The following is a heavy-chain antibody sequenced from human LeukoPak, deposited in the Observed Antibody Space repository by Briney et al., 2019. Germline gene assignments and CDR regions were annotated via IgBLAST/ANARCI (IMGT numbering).Heavy chain of an antibody. CDR1: GFPFSGYS. Sequence: GGSLRLSCAASGFPFSGYSLTWVRQAPGKGLEWISYISSSNTIYYADSVKGRFTISRDNAKDSLYLQMNSLTADDTAVYYCARLGRFLRVDYFDYWGQGSLVTVSS. CDR3: ARLGRFLRVDYFDY. D-gene: IGHD3-10*01. J-gene: IGHJ4*02. V-gene: IGHV3-48*01. CDR2: ISSSNTI.